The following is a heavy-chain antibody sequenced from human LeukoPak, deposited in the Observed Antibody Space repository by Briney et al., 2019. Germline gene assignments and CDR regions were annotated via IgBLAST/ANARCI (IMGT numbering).Heavy chain of an antibody. CDR1: GFSFDDYV. CDR3: TRIYFDWLSLPYYFDY. J-gene: IGHJ4*02. D-gene: IGHD3-9*01. Sequence: GGSLRLSCAASGFSFDDYVMSWVRQAPGKGLEWVGFIRSKAYGGTTEYAASVKGRFTISRDDSKSTAYLQMDSLKTEDTAVYYCTRIYFDWLSLPYYFDYWGQGTLVTVSS. V-gene: IGHV3-49*04. CDR2: IRSKAYGGTT.